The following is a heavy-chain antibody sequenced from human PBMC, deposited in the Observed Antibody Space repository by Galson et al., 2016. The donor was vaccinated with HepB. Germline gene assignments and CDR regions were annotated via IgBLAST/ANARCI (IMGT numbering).Heavy chain of an antibody. Sequence: QSGAEVKKPGESLRISCEASGYSFTTYWIAWVRQMPGKGLEEMGIMYPGDSGDSDIRYSPPFQGQVTISVDRSISTAYLQWSSLKASDTAMYYGARQGSGGDNCFDMWGQGTMVTVSS. D-gene: IGHD5-24*01. CDR1: GYSFTTYW. V-gene: IGHV5-51*01. CDR2: MYPGDSGDSDI. J-gene: IGHJ3*02. CDR3: ARQGSGGDNCFDM.